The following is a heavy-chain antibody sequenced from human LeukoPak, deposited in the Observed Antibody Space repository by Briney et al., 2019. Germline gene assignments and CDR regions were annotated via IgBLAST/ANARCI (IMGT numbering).Heavy chain of an antibody. J-gene: IGHJ4*02. Sequence: GGSLRLSCAASGFSFSSHWMSWVRQAPGKGLEWVANIKEDGSQQYYVDSVRGRFAISRDNAKNSLYLEMNSLRVEDTAVYYCTRDFGRLPNCYGGCKGKWGQGTLLTVSS. V-gene: IGHV3-7*01. CDR3: TRDFGRLPNCYGGCKGK. CDR1: GFSFSSHW. CDR2: IKEDGSQQ. D-gene: IGHD2-21*02.